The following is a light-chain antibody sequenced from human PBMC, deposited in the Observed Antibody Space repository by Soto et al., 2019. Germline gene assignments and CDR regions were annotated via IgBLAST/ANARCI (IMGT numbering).Light chain of an antibody. CDR2: GTS. Sequence: VLTQSPGTLSLSAGDRTTLSFTASPSVSSSSFTWYQQTPGQSPRLLIFGTSARATGIPDRCMGSGSGTEFTLTITSLEPEDFAVYYCPQYGNSRFTFGRGTKLEI. CDR3: PQYGNSRFT. V-gene: IGKV3-20*01. CDR1: PSVSSSS. J-gene: IGKJ2*01.